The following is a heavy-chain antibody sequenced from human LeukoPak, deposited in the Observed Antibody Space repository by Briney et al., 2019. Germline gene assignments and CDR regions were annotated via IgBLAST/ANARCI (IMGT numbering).Heavy chain of an antibody. CDR1: GFTFNISW. Sequence: GGSLRLSCAASGFTFNISWMHWVRQVPGKGLVWVSRINNDGSTYFADSVKGRFTISRDNAKSTVYLQMNSLRADDTAVYYCARDRRYALDVWGQGTTVTVSS. V-gene: IGHV3-74*01. J-gene: IGHJ6*02. CDR2: INNDGST. CDR3: ARDRRYALDV.